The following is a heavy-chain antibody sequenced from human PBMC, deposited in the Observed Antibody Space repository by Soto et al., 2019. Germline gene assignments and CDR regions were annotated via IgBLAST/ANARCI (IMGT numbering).Heavy chain of an antibody. CDR3: ARMETFGSLNWFDP. D-gene: IGHD3-16*01. J-gene: IGHJ5*02. V-gene: IGHV1-8*01. CDR2: MNPGSGDA. CDR1: GYSFTNND. Sequence: ASVKVSCKASGYSFTNNDVSWVRQATGQGLEWMGWMNPGSGDAGYAQKFQGRVTMTRDISIATAYMELSSLRSDDTAIYYCARMETFGSLNWFDPWGQGTLVTVSS.